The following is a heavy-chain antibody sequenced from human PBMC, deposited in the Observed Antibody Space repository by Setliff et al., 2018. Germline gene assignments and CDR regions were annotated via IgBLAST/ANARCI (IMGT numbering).Heavy chain of an antibody. J-gene: IGHJ6*03. CDR3: ARDGDILTTYYIYYYYMDV. V-gene: IGHV1-2*02. CDR2: INPNSGGT. CDR1: GYTFTGYY. Sequence: ASVKVSCKASGYTFTGYYIHWVRQAPGQGLEYMGWINPNSGGTNYAPKFQGRVTMTRDTPISTVYMEVSRLRSDDTAVYFCARDGDILTTYYIYYYYMDVWGKGTTVTVSS. D-gene: IGHD3-9*01.